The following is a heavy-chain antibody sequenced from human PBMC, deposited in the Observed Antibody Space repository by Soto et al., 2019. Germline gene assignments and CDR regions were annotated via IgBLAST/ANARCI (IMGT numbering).Heavy chain of an antibody. CDR3: ARDEGVTTVTGYYYYGMDV. V-gene: IGHV1-2*04. Sequence: ASVKVSCKASGYTFTGDYMHWVRQAPGEGLEWMGWINPNSGGTNYAQKFQGWVTMTRDTSISTAYMELSRLRSDDTAVYYCARDEGVTTVTGYYYYGMDVWGQGTTVTVSS. CDR2: INPNSGGT. CDR1: GYTFTGDY. J-gene: IGHJ6*02. D-gene: IGHD4-17*01.